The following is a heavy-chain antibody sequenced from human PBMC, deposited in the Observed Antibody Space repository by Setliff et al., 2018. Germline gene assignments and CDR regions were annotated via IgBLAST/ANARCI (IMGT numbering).Heavy chain of an antibody. Sequence: GGSLRLSCAASGFTFSNAWMSWVRQAPGQGLEWVGRIKSKTECGTTDYAAPVKGRFTISRDDSKNTVYLQMDSLKTEDTAVYYCTAGTGRSDFDYWGQGTLVTVSS. D-gene: IGHD1-1*01. V-gene: IGHV3-15*01. J-gene: IGHJ4*02. CDR1: GFTFSNAW. CDR3: TAGTGRSDFDY. CDR2: IKSKTECGTT.